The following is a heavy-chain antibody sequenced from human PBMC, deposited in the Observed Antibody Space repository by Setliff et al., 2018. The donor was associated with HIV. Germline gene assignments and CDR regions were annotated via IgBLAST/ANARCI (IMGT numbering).Heavy chain of an antibody. Sequence: SETLSLTCALSGGYVSSKSYYWAWIRQPPGMGLEWIGEVNRGRRTNYNSSLKSRVTISIDTSRNQFSLTVSSVTAADTAVYYCAREIPYSYGGRGHPLWGQGTLVTVSS. CDR1: GGYVSSKSYY. V-gene: IGHV4-39*07. CDR2: VNRGRRT. J-gene: IGHJ4*02. CDR3: AREIPYSYGGRGHPL. D-gene: IGHD3-22*01.